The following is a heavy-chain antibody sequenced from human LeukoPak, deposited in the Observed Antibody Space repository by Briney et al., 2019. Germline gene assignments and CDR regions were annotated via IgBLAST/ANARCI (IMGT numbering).Heavy chain of an antibody. CDR3: ARDGDDYGDYVFDY. J-gene: IGHJ4*02. Sequence: PSETLSLTCTVSGGSISSYFWSWIRQPPGKGLEWIGYIYYSGSTNYNPSLKSRVTISVDTSMNQFSLKLSSVTAADTAVYYCARDGDDYGDYVFDYWGQGILVTVSS. CDR2: IYYSGST. D-gene: IGHD4-17*01. V-gene: IGHV4-59*01. CDR1: GGSISSYF.